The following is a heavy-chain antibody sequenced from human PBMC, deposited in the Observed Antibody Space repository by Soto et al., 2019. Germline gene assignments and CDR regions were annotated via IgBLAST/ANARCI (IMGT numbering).Heavy chain of an antibody. D-gene: IGHD3-22*01. Sequence: GGPLRLSCAASGFTFSNYGMHWVRQAPGKGLEWVAVIWYDGSNKYYADSVKGRFTISRDNSKNTLYLQMNSLRAEDTAVYYCARTYDSSGFDYYFDYWGQGTLVTVSS. CDR3: ARTYDSSGFDYYFDY. J-gene: IGHJ4*02. CDR1: GFTFSNYG. CDR2: IWYDGSNK. V-gene: IGHV3-33*01.